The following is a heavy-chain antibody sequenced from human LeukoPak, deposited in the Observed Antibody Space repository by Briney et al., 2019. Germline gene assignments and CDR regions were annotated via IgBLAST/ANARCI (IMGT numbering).Heavy chain of an antibody. D-gene: IGHD1-26*01. J-gene: IGHJ4*02. CDR2: INSKSGGT. V-gene: IGHV1-2*02. CDR1: GYTLTGHY. Sequence: ASVPVSRKASGYTLTGHYMHWVRQAPGQGLEWMGWINSKSGGTKYAQKFQGRVTMTRDTSISTAYMELRRLRSDDMAVYSCARKTYSGTYYDYWGQGTRVTVS. CDR3: ARKTYSGTYYDY.